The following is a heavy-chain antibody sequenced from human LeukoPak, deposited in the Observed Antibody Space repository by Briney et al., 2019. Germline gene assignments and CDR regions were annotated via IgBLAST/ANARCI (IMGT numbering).Heavy chain of an antibody. CDR1: GSSLTATYY. Sequence: SETLSLTCTVSGSSLTATYYWAWLRQPPGKGLEWIATVFQLQTVRTFYNPSLESRVTMSLDTSQNQFSLNLTSVTAADTALYFCARVLNAPKFIDSWGQGTLVTVSS. CDR3: ARVLNAPKFIDS. V-gene: IGHV4-38-2*02. J-gene: IGHJ4*02. D-gene: IGHD2-8*01. CDR2: VFQLQTVRT.